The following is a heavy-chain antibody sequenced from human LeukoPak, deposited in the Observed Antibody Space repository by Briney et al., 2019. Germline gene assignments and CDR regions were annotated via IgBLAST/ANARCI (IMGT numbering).Heavy chain of an antibody. D-gene: IGHD5-18*01. Sequence: PGRSLRLSCAASGFTFSSYAMHWVRQAPGKGLEWVAVISYDGSNKYYADSVKGRFTISRDNSKNTLYLQMNSLRAEDTAVYYCARDPRGYSYGYVYWGQGTLVTVSS. J-gene: IGHJ4*02. CDR2: ISYDGSNK. CDR1: GFTFSSYA. V-gene: IGHV3-30*04. CDR3: ARDPRGYSYGYVY.